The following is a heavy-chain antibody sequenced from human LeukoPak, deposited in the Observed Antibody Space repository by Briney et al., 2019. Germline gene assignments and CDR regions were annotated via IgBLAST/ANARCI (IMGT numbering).Heavy chain of an antibody. D-gene: IGHD6-19*01. CDR2: VYATGTT. V-gene: IGHV4-61*01. CDR3: ARVGSGGAWFDF. J-gene: IGHJ4*02. Sequence: PSETLSLTCTVSGYSISSGYYWSWIRQPPGKGLEWIAYVYATGTTNYNPSLKTRATISMDTSKNQLSLTLTSVTAADTAVYYCARVGSGGAWFDFWGQGTLVSVSS. CDR1: GYSISSGYY.